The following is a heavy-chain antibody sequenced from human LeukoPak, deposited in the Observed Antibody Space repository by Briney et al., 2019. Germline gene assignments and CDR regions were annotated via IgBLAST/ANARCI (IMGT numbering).Heavy chain of an antibody. J-gene: IGHJ4*02. Sequence: GASVKVSCKASGYTFTSYGISWVRQAPGQGLEWMGWISAYTGNTNYAQKLQGRVTMTTDTSTSTDYMELRSLRSDDTAVYYCARDLRYYYDSSGYSHFDYWGQGTLVTVSS. CDR3: ARDLRYYYDSSGYSHFDY. CDR1: GYTFTSYG. CDR2: ISAYTGNT. D-gene: IGHD3-22*01. V-gene: IGHV1-18*01.